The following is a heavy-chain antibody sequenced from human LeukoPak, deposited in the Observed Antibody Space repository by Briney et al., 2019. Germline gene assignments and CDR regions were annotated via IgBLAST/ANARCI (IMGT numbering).Heavy chain of an antibody. CDR3: ARGDDYVWGGYRPEYFQH. CDR2: IYYSGST. D-gene: IGHD3-16*02. Sequence: SETLSLTCTVSGGSISSYYWSWLRQPPGKGLEWIGYIYYSGSTNYNTSLKSRVTRSVDTSKNQFSLKLSSVTAADTAVYYCARGDDYVWGGYRPEYFQHWGQGTLVTVSS. CDR1: GGSISSYY. V-gene: IGHV4-59*01. J-gene: IGHJ1*01.